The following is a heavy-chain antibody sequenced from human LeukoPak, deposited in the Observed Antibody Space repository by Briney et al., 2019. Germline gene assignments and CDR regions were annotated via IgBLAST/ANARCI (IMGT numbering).Heavy chain of an antibody. CDR3: AKDCWASCFPGPRFDY. V-gene: IGHV3-21*04. Sequence: KPGGSLRLSCAASGFTFSSYSMNWVRQAPGKGLEWVSSISSSSSYIYYADSVKGRFTISRDNAKNSLYLQMNSLRAEDTAVYYCAKDCWASCFPGPRFDYWGQGTLVTVSS. D-gene: IGHD2-2*01. CDR1: GFTFSSYS. J-gene: IGHJ4*02. CDR2: ISSSSSYI.